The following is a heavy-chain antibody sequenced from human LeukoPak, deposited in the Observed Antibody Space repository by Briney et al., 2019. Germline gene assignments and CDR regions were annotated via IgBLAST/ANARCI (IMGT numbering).Heavy chain of an antibody. Sequence: GGSLRLSCAASGFKFSRSDMHWVRQTPGKGLEWVAIISYDGNQKYYADSVRGRFIISRDNSKNTLYLQMNSLRAEDTAVYYRAKFREGSTSWYAAGWGQGTPVTVSS. D-gene: IGHD6-13*01. CDR1: GFKFSRSD. V-gene: IGHV3-30*18. J-gene: IGHJ4*02. CDR2: ISYDGNQK. CDR3: AKFREGSTSWYAAG.